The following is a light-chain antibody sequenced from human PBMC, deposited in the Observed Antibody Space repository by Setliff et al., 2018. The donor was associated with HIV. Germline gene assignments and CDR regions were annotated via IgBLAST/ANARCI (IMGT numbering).Light chain of an antibody. CDR1: SSDVGGYYY. J-gene: IGLJ1*01. V-gene: IGLV2-11*01. CDR2: DVN. Sequence: QSALAQPASVSGSPGQSITISCTGTSSDVGGYYYVSWYQHHSGGAPKLILYDVNTRPSGVPGRFSGSKSGNTASLTISGLQAGDEGDYYCCSYVSRQNSYVFGTGTKV. CDR3: CSYVSRQNSYV.